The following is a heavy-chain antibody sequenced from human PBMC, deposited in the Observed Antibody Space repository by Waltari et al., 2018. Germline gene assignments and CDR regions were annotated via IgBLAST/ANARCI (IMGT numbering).Heavy chain of an antibody. D-gene: IGHD6-13*01. CDR1: GFPFSNYT. J-gene: IGHJ6*02. Sequence: EVQLVESGGNLVQPGGSLRLSCIASGFPFSNYTMNWVRQAPGKGLEWISYITGSSRTIYYTDSVKGRFTVSRDNAKNSLFLQMSSLRVEDTAVYYCARPVAAAGNYGMDVWGQGTTVTVSS. CDR3: ARPVAAAGNYGMDV. CDR2: ITGSSRTI. V-gene: IGHV3-48*04.